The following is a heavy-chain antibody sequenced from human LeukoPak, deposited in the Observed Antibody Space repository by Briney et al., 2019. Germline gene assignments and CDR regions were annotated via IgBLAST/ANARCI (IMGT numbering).Heavy chain of an antibody. CDR1: GFAFSDSW. CDR2: IKGDGSAK. CDR3: ARDQGWIQHDI. V-gene: IGHV3-7*01. D-gene: IGHD5-18*01. Sequence: GGSLRLSCAASGFAFSDSWMTWIRQAPGKGLEWVAFIKGDGSAKKYVDSVKGRFTISRDNAKNSLFLQMNSLRAEDTAVYYCARDQGWIQHDIWGQGTMVTASS. J-gene: IGHJ3*02.